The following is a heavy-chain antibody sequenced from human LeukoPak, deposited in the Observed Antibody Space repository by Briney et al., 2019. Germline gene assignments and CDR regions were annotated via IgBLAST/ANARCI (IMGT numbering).Heavy chain of an antibody. D-gene: IGHD2-2*01. CDR1: GFTFSSYG. CDR2: ISYDGSNK. Sequence: PGGSLRLSCAASGFTFSSYGMHRVRQAPGKGLEWVAVISYDGSNKYYADSVKGRFTISRDNSKNTLYLQMNSLRAEDTAVYYCAKDPVVPDYYFDYWGQGTLVTVSS. V-gene: IGHV3-30*18. J-gene: IGHJ4*02. CDR3: AKDPVVPDYYFDY.